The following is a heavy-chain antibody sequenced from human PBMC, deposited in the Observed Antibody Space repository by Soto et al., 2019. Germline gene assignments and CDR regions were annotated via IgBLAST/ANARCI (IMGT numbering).Heavy chain of an antibody. D-gene: IGHD3-9*01. CDR1: GFPFGSYA. V-gene: IGHV3-23*01. CDR3: ARDTDWLFCY. Sequence: GGSLRLSCAASGFPFGSYAMSWVRQAPGKGLEWVSAISGSGGSTYYADSVKGRFTISRDNSKNTLYLQMNSLRDEDTAVYYCARDTDWLFCYWGQGTLVTVSS. J-gene: IGHJ4*02. CDR2: ISGSGGST.